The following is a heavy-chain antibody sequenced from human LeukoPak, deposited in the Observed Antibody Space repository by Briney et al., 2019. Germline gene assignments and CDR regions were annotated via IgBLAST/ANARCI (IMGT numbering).Heavy chain of an antibody. J-gene: IGHJ6*02. Sequence: ASVKVSCKASGYTFTSYYMHWVRQAPGQGLEWMGKINSSGDSTNYAQKFQGRVSMPRDTSTSTVYMELSSLRSGDPGVYYCARGKVDIVATIKPGIADVNYCMDVWGQGTTVTVSS. CDR2: INSSGDST. V-gene: IGHV1-46*01. D-gene: IGHD5-12*01. CDR1: GYTFTSYY. CDR3: ARGKVDIVATIKPGIADVNYCMDV.